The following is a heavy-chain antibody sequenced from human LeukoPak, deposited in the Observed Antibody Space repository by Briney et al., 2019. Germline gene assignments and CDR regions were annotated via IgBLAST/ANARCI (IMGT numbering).Heavy chain of an antibody. Sequence: GGSLRLSCAASGFTFNNYNMNWVRQAPGKGLEWVSSISDSSSYIYYADSVRGRFTISRDNAKNSLYLQMNSLRAEDTAVYYCARDSILTGSPSRPFDIWGQGTMVTVSS. J-gene: IGHJ3*02. D-gene: IGHD3-9*01. V-gene: IGHV3-21*01. CDR3: ARDSILTGSPSRPFDI. CDR2: ISDSSSYI. CDR1: GFTFNNYN.